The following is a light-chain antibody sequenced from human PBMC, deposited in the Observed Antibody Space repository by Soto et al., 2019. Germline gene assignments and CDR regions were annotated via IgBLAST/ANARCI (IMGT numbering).Light chain of an antibody. V-gene: IGLV1-44*01. Sequence: QSVLTQPPSASGTPGQRVTISCSGSSSNIGSNTVHWYQHLPGTAPKLLIYNFNERPSGVPDRCSGSKSGTSASLAISGLQSEDEDDYYCAAWDDSLNGPVFGGGTKLTVL. J-gene: IGLJ2*01. CDR2: NFN. CDR3: AAWDDSLNGPV. CDR1: SSNIGSNT.